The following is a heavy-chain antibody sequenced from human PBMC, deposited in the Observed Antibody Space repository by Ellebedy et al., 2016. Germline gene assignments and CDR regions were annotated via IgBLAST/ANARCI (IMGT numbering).Heavy chain of an antibody. Sequence: SETLSLXCAVYGGSFSGYYWSWIRQPPGKGLEWIGYIYYSGSTNYNPSLKSRVTISVDTSKNQFSLKLSSVTAADTAVYYCACGNSPFDYWGQGTLVTVSS. CDR1: GGSFSGYY. V-gene: IGHV4-59*12. CDR3: ACGNSPFDY. CDR2: IYYSGST. J-gene: IGHJ4*02. D-gene: IGHD4-23*01.